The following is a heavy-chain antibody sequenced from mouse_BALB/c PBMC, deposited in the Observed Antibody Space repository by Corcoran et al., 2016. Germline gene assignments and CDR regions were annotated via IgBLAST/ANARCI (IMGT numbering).Heavy chain of an antibody. V-gene: IGHV1-84*02. CDR1: GYTFPDYY. D-gene: IGHD1-1*02. CDR2: IYPGSGNT. Sequence: QIQLQQSGPELVKPGASVKISCKASGYTFPDYYINWVKQKPGQGLEWIGWIYPGSGNTKYNEKCKGKATLTVDTSSSTAYMQLSSLKSEDTAVYFCARRGGNYDAMDYWGQGTSVTVSS. J-gene: IGHJ4*01. CDR3: ARRGGNYDAMDY.